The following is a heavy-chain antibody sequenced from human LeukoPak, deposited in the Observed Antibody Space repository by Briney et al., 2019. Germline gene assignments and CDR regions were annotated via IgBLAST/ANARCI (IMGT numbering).Heavy chain of an antibody. Sequence: SETLSLTCAVPGGSISSSNWWSWVRQPPGKGLEWIGEIYHSGSTNYNPSLKSRVTISVDKSKNQFSLKLSSVTAADTAVYYCARARANYGPRDNWFDPWGQGTLVTVSS. CDR3: ARARANYGPRDNWFDP. J-gene: IGHJ5*02. CDR2: IYHSGST. D-gene: IGHD4/OR15-4a*01. V-gene: IGHV4-4*02. CDR1: GGSISSSNW.